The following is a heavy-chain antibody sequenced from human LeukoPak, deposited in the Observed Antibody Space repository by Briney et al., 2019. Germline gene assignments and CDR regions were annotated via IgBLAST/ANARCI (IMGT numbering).Heavy chain of an antibody. J-gene: IGHJ4*02. V-gene: IGHV3-21*01. CDR1: GFTFSSYS. Sequence: TGGSLRLSCAASGFTFSSYSMNWVRQAPGKGLEWVSSISSSSTYIFYAVSVKGRFTISRDNAKNSLYLQMNSLRAEDTAVYSCARSDQLLSHFDYWGQGTLVTVSS. D-gene: IGHD2-2*01. CDR2: ISSSSTYI. CDR3: ARSDQLLSHFDY.